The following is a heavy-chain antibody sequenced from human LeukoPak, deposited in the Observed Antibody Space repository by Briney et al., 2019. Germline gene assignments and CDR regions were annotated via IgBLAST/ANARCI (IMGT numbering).Heavy chain of an antibody. CDR3: ARTIVVVPATIISYYFDY. J-gene: IGHJ4*02. CDR2: INHSGST. D-gene: IGHD2-2*02. Sequence: NASETPSLTCAVYGGSFSGYYWSWIRQPPGKGLEWIGEINHSGSTNYNPSLKSRISISVDTSQNQFSLKLSSVTAADTAVYYCARTIVVVPATIISYYFDYWGQGTLVTVSS. V-gene: IGHV4-34*09. CDR1: GGSFSGYY.